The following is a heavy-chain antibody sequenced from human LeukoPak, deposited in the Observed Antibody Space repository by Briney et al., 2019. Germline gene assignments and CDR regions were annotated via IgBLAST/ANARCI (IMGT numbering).Heavy chain of an antibody. J-gene: IGHJ3*02. CDR1: GGSISSYY. D-gene: IGHD2-15*01. V-gene: IGHV4-4*07. Sequence: SETLSLTCIVSGGSISSYYWSWIRQPAGKGLEWIGRIYTSGSTNYNPSLKSRVTMSVDTSKNQFSLKLSSVTAADTAVYYCARAPGYCSGGSCYWRTWAFDIWGQGTMVTVSS. CDR2: IYTSGST. CDR3: ARAPGYCSGGSCYWRTWAFDI.